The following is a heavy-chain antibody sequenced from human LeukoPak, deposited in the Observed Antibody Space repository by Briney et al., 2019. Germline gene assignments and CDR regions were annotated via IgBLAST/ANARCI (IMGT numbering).Heavy chain of an antibody. CDR3: ARDSTILRPHNAFDI. J-gene: IGHJ3*02. CDR1: GYTFTGYY. Sequence: ASVKVSCKASGYTFTGYYIHWVRQAPGQGLEWMGWINPNSGGTNYAQKFQGRVTMTRDASISTAYMELSRLRSDDTAVYYCARDSTILRPHNAFDIWGQGTMVTVSS. D-gene: IGHD5-12*01. V-gene: IGHV1-2*02. CDR2: INPNSGGT.